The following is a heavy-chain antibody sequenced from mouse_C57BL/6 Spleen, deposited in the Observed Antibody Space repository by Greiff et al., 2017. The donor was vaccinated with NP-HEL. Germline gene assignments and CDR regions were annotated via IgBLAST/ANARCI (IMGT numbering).Heavy chain of an antibody. V-gene: IGHV1-22*01. Sequence: VQLQQSGPELVKPGASVKMSCKASGYTFTDYNMHWVKQSHGKSLEWIGYINPNNGGTSYNQKFKGKATLTENKSSSTAYMELRSLTSEDSAVYYCARGRGYDVGAMDYWGQGTSVTVSS. J-gene: IGHJ4*01. D-gene: IGHD2-2*01. CDR2: INPNNGGT. CDR3: ARGRGYDVGAMDY. CDR1: GYTFTDYN.